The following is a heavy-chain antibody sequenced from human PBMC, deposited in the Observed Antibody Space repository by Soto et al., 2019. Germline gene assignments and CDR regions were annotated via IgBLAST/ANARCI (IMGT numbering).Heavy chain of an antibody. CDR2: IIPIFGTA. D-gene: IGHD6-13*01. CDR1: GGTFSSYA. J-gene: IGHJ4*02. V-gene: IGHV1-69*13. Sequence: ASVKVSCKASGGTFSSYAISWVRQAPGQGLEWMGGIIPIFGTANYAQKFQGRVTITADESTSTAYMELSSLRSEDTAVYYCASIGAADTKHYFDYWGLGTLVTVSS. CDR3: ASIGAADTKHYFDY.